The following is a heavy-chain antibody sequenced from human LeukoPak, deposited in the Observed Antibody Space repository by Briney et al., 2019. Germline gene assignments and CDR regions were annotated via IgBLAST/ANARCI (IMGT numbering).Heavy chain of an antibody. CDR3: ATDVPAVTIFGY. D-gene: IGHD2-2*01. CDR1: GFTFSNYG. Sequence: GGSLRLSCAASGFTFSNYGMHWVRQAPGKGLEWVAVISYDGSNKYYADSVKGRFTISRDNAKNTLYLQMNSLRAEDTAVYYCATDVPAVTIFGYWGQGTRVTVSS. V-gene: IGHV3-30*03. CDR2: ISYDGSNK. J-gene: IGHJ4*02.